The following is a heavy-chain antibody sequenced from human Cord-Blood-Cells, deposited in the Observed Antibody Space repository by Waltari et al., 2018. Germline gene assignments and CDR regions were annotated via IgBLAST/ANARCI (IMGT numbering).Heavy chain of an antibody. CDR1: GYTFTGYY. Sequence: QVQLVQSGAEVKKPGASVKVSCKASGYTFTGYYMHWVRQAPGQGLEWMGWINPSSGGTNYAQKFQGRVTMTRDTSISTAYMELSRLRSDDTAVYYCARAPGSDSGSYYFDYWGQGTLVTVSS. CDR3: ARAPGSDSGSYYFDY. D-gene: IGHD1-26*01. V-gene: IGHV1-2*02. J-gene: IGHJ4*02. CDR2: INPSSGGT.